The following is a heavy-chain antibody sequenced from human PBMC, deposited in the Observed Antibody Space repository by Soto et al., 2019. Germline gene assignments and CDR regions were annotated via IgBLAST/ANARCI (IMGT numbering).Heavy chain of an antibody. CDR3: ARAVRHPGIAVAGFNFDY. D-gene: IGHD6-19*01. CDR1: GFTFSSYW. V-gene: IGHV3-7*01. J-gene: IGHJ4*02. CDR2: IKQDGSEK. Sequence: PGGSVRLSWAGSGFTFSSYWMSWVRQAPGEGLEWVANIKQDGSEKYYVDSVKGRFTISRDNAKNSLYLQMNSLRAEDTAVYYCARAVRHPGIAVAGFNFDYWGQGTLVTVSS.